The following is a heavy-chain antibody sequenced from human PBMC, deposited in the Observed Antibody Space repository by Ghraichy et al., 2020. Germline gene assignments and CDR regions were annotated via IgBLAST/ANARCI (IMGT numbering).Heavy chain of an antibody. CDR2: IYHTGNT. J-gene: IGHJ4*02. Sequence: SQTLSLTCTVSGYSISSGYYWGWIRQPPGKGLEWIGTIYHTGNTYYNPSLKSRVTISVDTSKNQFSLRLSSVTAADTAVYFCVGDRRISWFYYWGQGTLVAVSS. CDR1: GYSISSGYY. D-gene: IGHD6-13*01. CDR3: VGDRRISWFYY. V-gene: IGHV4-38-2*02.